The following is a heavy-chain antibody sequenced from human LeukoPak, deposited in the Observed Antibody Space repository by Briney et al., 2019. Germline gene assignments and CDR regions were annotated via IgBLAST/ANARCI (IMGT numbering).Heavy chain of an antibody. J-gene: IGHJ2*01. CDR3: ARDFYGSGSHRYFDL. CDR2: IYSGGTT. CDR1: GFTVSSNY. D-gene: IGHD3-10*01. V-gene: IGHV3-53*01. Sequence: PGGSLRLSCAASGFTVSSNYMSWVRQAPGKGLEWVSVIYSGGTTHYADSVRGRFTISRDNSKNTLYLQMNSLRAEDTAVYYCARDFYGSGSHRYFDLWGRGTLVTVSS.